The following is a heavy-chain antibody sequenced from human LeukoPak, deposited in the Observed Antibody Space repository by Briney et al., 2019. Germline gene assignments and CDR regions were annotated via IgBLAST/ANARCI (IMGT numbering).Heavy chain of an antibody. CDR1: GYTFTNYV. J-gene: IGHJ4*02. V-gene: IGHV1-18*01. Sequence: ASVKVSCKASGYTFTNYVITWMRQAPGQGLEWMGWINTDNGNTNYAQKLQGRVTITTDTSTSTAYMELRSLRSDDTAVFYCARDLVDGVGAPGAYWGQGALVTVSS. CDR3: ARDLVDGVGAPGAY. CDR2: INTDNGNT. D-gene: IGHD1-26*01.